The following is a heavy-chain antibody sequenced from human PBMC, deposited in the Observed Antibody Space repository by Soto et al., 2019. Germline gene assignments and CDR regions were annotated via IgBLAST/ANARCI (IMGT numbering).Heavy chain of an antibody. CDR1: GGSLSGYY. Sequence: SGTLALTCAVYGGSLSGYYWGWIRQPPGKGLEWIGEINHSGSTNYNPSLKSRVTISVDTSKNQFSLKLSSVTAADTAVYYCARGRGPLIGRAYFDYWGQGTLVTVSS. D-gene: IGHD3-16*01. CDR2: INHSGST. J-gene: IGHJ4*02. CDR3: ARGRGPLIGRAYFDY. V-gene: IGHV4-34*01.